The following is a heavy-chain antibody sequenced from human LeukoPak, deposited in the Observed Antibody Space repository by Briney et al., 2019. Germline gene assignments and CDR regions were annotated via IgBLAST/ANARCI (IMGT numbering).Heavy chain of an antibody. CDR3: ARHVETYYENCFDP. V-gene: IGHV4-59*08. CDR2: IYYSGST. D-gene: IGHD3-22*01. Sequence: SETLSLTCTVSGGSISSYYWGWIRQPPGKGLEWIGYIYYSGSTSYNPSPKSRVTISVDTSKNQFSLNLSSVTAADTAVYYCARHVETYYENCFDPWGQGTLVTVSS. CDR1: GGSISSYY. J-gene: IGHJ5*02.